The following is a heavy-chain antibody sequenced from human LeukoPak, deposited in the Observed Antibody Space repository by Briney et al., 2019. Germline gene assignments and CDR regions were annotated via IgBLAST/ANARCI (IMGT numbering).Heavy chain of an antibody. CDR1: GGSISSGGYS. Sequence: PSQTLSLTCAVSGGSISSGGYSWSWIRQPPGKGLEWIGYIYHSGSTYYNPSLKSRVTISVDRSKNQFSLKLSSVTAADTAVYYCARRVVPAARDWYFDLWGRGTLVTASS. J-gene: IGHJ2*01. V-gene: IGHV4-30-2*01. D-gene: IGHD2-2*01. CDR2: IYHSGST. CDR3: ARRVVPAARDWYFDL.